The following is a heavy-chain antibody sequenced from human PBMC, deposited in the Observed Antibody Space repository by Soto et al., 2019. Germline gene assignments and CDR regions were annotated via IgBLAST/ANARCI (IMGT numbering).Heavy chain of an antibody. CDR3: ALIKDCSRTLCYLASFDQ. CDR1: GLSPTNGRLG. CDR2: IFSNDDK. J-gene: IGHJ5*02. Sequence: SGPTLVNPTETLTLSCTVSGLSPTNGRLGVSWSRQPPGKPLDRLAHIFSNDDKSYSTSLKSRLTISKDISRIQVVLTMTNMDTLDSAPYCFALIKDCSRTLCYLASFDQWGE. D-gene: IGHD2-2*01. V-gene: IGHV2-26*01.